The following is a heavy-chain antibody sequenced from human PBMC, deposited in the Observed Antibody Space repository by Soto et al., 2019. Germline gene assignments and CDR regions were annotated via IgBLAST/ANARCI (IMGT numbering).Heavy chain of an antibody. Sequence: QVQLQESGPGLVKPSETLSLTCTVSGGSVSSGTSYWSWIRQPPGKGLEWIGYIYTSGSTDYNPRLKSRVTIPLDTSKNPFSLKLSSVTAADTAVYYCASGSSVSAYIDYWGQGTLVTVSS. CDR3: ASGSSVSAYIDY. D-gene: IGHD6-13*01. CDR2: IYTSGST. V-gene: IGHV4-61*01. CDR1: GGSVSSGTSY. J-gene: IGHJ4*02.